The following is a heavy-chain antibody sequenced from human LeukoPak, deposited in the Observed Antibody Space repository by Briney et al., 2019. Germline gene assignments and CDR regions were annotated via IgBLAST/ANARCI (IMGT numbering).Heavy chain of an antibody. J-gene: IGHJ4*02. V-gene: IGHV3-23*01. CDR2: ICISGGST. Sequence: GGSLRLSCGASGFTFTSYDMSWVRQAPGKGLEWVSSICISGGSTYYADSVKGRFTISRDNAKNSLYLQMNSLRAEDTAVFYCAKSPYALGSYGIAGDYWGQGTLVTVSS. D-gene: IGHD3-10*01. CDR3: AKSPYALGSYGIAGDY. CDR1: GFTFTSYD.